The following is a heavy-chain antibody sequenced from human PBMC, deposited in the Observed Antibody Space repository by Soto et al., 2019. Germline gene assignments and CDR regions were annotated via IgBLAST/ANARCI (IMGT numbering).Heavy chain of an antibody. CDR2: VFYGGT. CDR1: GRSMSSNY. D-gene: IGHD3-10*01. Sequence: QVHLQESGPGLVKPSETLSLTCSVAGRSMSSNYWSWIRQSPDKGLEWLGYVFYGGTDYNPSHEGRVSMSVETSKSQFSLKLTSVTAADTADYYCASYRGALYFDHWGQGLLVTVSS. V-gene: IGHV4-59*01. J-gene: IGHJ4*02. CDR3: ASYRGALYFDH.